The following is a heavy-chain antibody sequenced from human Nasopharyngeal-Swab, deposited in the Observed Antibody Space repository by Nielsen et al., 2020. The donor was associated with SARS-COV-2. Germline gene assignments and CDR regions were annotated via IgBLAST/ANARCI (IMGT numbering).Heavy chain of an antibody. J-gene: IGHJ3*02. V-gene: IGHV3-53*01. CDR3: ARDAPTGGSETSYNAHDAFDI. CDR1: GFTVSNNY. CDR2: IYSGGST. D-gene: IGHD3-10*01. Sequence: GGSLRLSCAASGFTVSNNYMSWVRQAPGEGLEWVSVIYSGGSTYYADSVKGRFTISRDNSQNTLYLQMNSLRAEDTAVYYCARDAPTGGSETSYNAHDAFDIWGQGTMVTVSS.